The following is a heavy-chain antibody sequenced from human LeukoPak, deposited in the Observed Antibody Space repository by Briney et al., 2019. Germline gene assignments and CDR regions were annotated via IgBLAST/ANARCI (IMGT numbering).Heavy chain of an antibody. CDR1: GGSISSYY. CDR2: IYYSGST. D-gene: IGHD6-13*01. CDR3: AVGYSSSWYVEYFQH. V-gene: IGHV4-59*01. J-gene: IGHJ1*01. Sequence: PSETLSLTCTVSGGSISSYYWSWTRQPPGKGLEWIGYIYYSGSTNYNPSLKSRVTISVDTSKNQFSLKLSSVTAADTAVYYCAVGYSSSWYVEYFQHWGQGTLVTVSS.